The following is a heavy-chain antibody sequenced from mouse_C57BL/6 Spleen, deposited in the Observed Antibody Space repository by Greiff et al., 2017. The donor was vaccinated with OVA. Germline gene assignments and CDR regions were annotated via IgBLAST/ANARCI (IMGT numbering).Heavy chain of an antibody. CDR1: GYTFTSYW. D-gene: IGHD1-1*02. V-gene: IGHV1-52*01. J-gene: IGHJ4*01. CDR2: IDPSDSET. Sequence: QVQLQQPGAELVRPGSSVKLSCKASGYTFTSYWMHWVKQRPIQGLEWIGNIDPSDSETHYNQKFKDKATLTVDKSSSIAYMQLSSLTSEDSAVYYCARDYGNAMDYWGQGTSVTVSS. CDR3: ARDYGNAMDY.